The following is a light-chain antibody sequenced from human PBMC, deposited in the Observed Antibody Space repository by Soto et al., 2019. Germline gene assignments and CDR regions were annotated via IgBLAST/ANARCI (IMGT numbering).Light chain of an antibody. J-gene: IGLJ2*01. V-gene: IGLV2-8*01. Sequence: QSALTQPPSASGSPGQSVTMSCTGTSSDVGGYNYVSWYQQHPGKAPKLMIYEVSKRPSGVPDRFSGSKSGNTASLTDSGLQAEDEADYYCSSYAGSNNFVVFGGGTKVTVL. CDR3: SSYAGSNNFVV. CDR2: EVS. CDR1: SSDVGGYNY.